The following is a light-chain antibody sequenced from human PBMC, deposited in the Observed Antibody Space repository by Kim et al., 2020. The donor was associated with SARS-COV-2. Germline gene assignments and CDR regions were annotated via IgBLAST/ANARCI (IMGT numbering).Light chain of an antibody. CDR2: DAS. J-gene: IGKJ1*01. CDR1: QSVDRD. Sequence: SPGDRVTLSCRASQSVDRDVAWYQQKPGQSPRLLIYDASTRATGVADRFRGSGSGTEFTLTISSLQSEDLAVYYCQHYHKWPPWTFGRGTKVDIK. CDR3: QHYHKWPPWT. V-gene: IGKV3-15*01.